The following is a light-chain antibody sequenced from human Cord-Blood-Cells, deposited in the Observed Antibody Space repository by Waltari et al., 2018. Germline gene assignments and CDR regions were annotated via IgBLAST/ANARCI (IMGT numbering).Light chain of an antibody. J-gene: IGLJ3*02. V-gene: IGLV2-14*01. Sequence: QSALPQPAYVSGSPGQSITIPCTGTSSDVGGSNSVAWYQQHPGKAPKLMIYDVSNRPSGVSNRFSGSKSGNTASLTISGLQAEDEADYYCSSYTSSSTWVFGGGTKLTVL. CDR3: SSYTSSSTWV. CDR2: DVS. CDR1: SSDVGGSNS.